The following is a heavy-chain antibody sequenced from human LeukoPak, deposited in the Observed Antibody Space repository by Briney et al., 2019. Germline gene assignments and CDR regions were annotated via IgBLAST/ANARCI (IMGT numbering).Heavy chain of an antibody. CDR1: GFTFSSYA. CDR2: LSGSGANT. D-gene: IGHD2-15*01. J-gene: IGHJ6*02. V-gene: IGHV3-23*01. CDR3: AKGVGCSGGTCYSGHSMDV. Sequence: GGSLRLSCAASGFTFSSYAMSWVRQAPGKGLEWVSALSGSGANTYYADSVKGRFTISRDNSKNTLYLQVHRLRAEDTAVYYCAKGVGCSGGTCYSGHSMDVSGQGKTVTASS.